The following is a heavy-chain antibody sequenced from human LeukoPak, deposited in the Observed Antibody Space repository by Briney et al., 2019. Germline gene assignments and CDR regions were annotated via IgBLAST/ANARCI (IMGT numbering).Heavy chain of an antibody. Sequence: GESLRISCKGSGYSFTSYWISWVRPMPGKGLEWMGRIDPSDSYTNYSPSFQGHVTISADKSISTAYLQWSSLKASDTAMYYCAVRDYGDWGVWDYWGQGTLVTVSS. CDR3: AVRDYGDWGVWDY. CDR2: IDPSDSYT. J-gene: IGHJ4*02. V-gene: IGHV5-10-1*01. CDR1: GYSFTSYW. D-gene: IGHD4-17*01.